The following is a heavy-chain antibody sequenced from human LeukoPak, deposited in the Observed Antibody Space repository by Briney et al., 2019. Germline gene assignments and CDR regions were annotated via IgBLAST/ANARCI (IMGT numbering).Heavy chain of an antibody. CDR2: LYRGGNT. V-gene: IGHV3-66*01. J-gene: IGHJ4*02. CDR3: ARGGGNLSFDY. Sequence: GGSLRLSCAASGLTVSDNFMSWVRQAPGKGLEWVSVLYRGGNTYYADSVKGRFTISRDNSKNTLSLQMNSLRAEDTAVYYCARGGGNLSFDYWGQGTLVTVPS. CDR1: GLTVSDNF. D-gene: IGHD4-23*01.